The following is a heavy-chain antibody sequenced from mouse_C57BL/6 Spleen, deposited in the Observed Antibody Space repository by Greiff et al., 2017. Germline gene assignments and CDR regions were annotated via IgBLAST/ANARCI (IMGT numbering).Heavy chain of an antibody. D-gene: IGHD1-1*01. CDR1: GYSFTDYN. V-gene: IGHV1-39*01. J-gene: IGHJ3*01. CDR3: ARDYYGSSQFAY. CDR2: INPNYGPT. Sequence: VHVKQSGPELVKPGASVKISCKASGYSFTDYNMNWVKQSNGKSLEWIGVINPNYGPTSYNQKFKGKATLTVDQSSSTAYMQLNSLTSEDSAVYYCARDYYGSSQFAYWGQGTLVTVSA.